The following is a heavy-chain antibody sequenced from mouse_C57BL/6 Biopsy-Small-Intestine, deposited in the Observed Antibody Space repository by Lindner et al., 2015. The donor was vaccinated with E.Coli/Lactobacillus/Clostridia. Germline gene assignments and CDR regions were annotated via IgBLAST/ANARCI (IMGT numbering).Heavy chain of an antibody. D-gene: IGHD1-1*01. CDR1: GYTFTGYW. V-gene: IGHV1-9*01. CDR3: ARDLYGSSYGFSY. CDR2: ILPGSGST. Sequence: VQLQESGPELVKPGASVRLSCTATGYTFTGYWIEWVKQRPGHGLEWIGEILPGSGSTKYNEKFKGKATFTADTSSKTAFMQLSSLTTEDSAIFYCARDLYGSSYGFSYWGQGTLVTVSA. J-gene: IGHJ3*01.